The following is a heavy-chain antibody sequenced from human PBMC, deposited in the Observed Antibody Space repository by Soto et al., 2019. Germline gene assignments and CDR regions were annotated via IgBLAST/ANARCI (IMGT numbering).Heavy chain of an antibody. CDR3: ARERIAGAVDY. V-gene: IGHV1-18*01. D-gene: IGHD6-13*01. Sequence: AAVTVSCKASGYTLTTYGISCVLQAPGQGLEWMGWISAYNGNTNYGQKLQGRVTMSTDTSTSTAYMEVRSLRSDDTAVYYCARERIAGAVDYWGQGTLVTVSS. CDR2: ISAYNGNT. CDR1: GYTLTTYG. J-gene: IGHJ4*02.